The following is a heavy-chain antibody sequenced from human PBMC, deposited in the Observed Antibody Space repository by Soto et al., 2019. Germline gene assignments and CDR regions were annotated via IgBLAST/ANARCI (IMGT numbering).Heavy chain of an antibody. CDR3: AKGWDIVLRNWFDP. V-gene: IGHV3-23*01. CDR1: GFTFSSYA. CDR2: ISGSGGST. J-gene: IGHJ5*02. D-gene: IGHD2-8*01. Sequence: GGSLRLSCAASGFTFSSYAMSSVRQAPGKGLEWVSAISGSGGSTYYADSVKGRFTISRDNSKNTLYLQMNSLRAEDTAVYYCAKGWDIVLRNWFDPWGQGTLVTVSS.